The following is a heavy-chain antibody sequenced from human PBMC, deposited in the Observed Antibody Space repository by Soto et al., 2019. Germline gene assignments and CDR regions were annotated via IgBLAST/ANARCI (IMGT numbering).Heavy chain of an antibody. Sequence: QVQLVESGGGVVQPGRSLRLSCAASGFTFSSYGMHWVRQAPGKGLEWVAVIWYDGSNKYYADSVKGRFTISRDNSKNPLYLQMNSLRAEDTAVYYCARERRGPGIAARPVDYWGQGTLVTVSS. CDR3: ARERRGPGIAARPVDY. CDR2: IWYDGSNK. D-gene: IGHD6-6*01. J-gene: IGHJ4*02. CDR1: GFTFSSYG. V-gene: IGHV3-33*01.